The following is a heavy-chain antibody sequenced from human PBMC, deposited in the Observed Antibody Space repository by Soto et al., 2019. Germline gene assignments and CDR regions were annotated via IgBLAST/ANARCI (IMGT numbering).Heavy chain of an antibody. CDR2: ISSSSSTI. Sequence: GGSLRLSCAASGFTFSSYSMNWVRQAPGKGLEWVSYISSSSSTIYYADSVKGRFTISRDNAKNSLYLQMNSLRAEDTAVYYCARLNIRRATVTTNYYYMDVWGKGTTVTVSS. CDR1: GFTFSSYS. V-gene: IGHV3-48*01. CDR3: ARLNIRRATVTTNYYYMDV. D-gene: IGHD4-4*01. J-gene: IGHJ6*03.